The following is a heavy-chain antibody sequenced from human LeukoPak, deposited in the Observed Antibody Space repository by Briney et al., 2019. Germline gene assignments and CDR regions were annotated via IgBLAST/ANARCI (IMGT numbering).Heavy chain of an antibody. D-gene: IGHD3-10*01. J-gene: IGHJ6*03. CDR1: GGSISRYY. CDR3: ARDPSGFGESAGYYYMDV. CDR2: IYTSETT. V-gene: IGHV4-4*07. Sequence: PSETLSLTCTVSGGSISRYYRSWIRQPSGKGLEWIGRIYTSETTTSHPSLTTRVTKSVNTSKKQYCLKLSSVTAADTAVYYCARDPSGFGESAGYYYMDVWGKGTTVTVSS.